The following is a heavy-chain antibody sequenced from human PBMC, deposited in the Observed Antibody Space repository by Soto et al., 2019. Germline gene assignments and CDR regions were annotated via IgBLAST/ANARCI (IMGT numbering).Heavy chain of an antibody. Sequence: EVQLVESGGGLVQPGRSLRLSCAASGFTFDDYAMHWVRQAPGKGLEWVSGISWNSGSIGYADSVKGRFTISRDNAKDGLYQKMISLSAGDMAFYYCAKASKLELPNDFDNWGRGTLVTVSS. V-gene: IGHV3-9*03. CDR3: AKASKLELPNDFDN. CDR1: GFTFDDYA. J-gene: IGHJ4*02. CDR2: ISWNSGSI. D-gene: IGHD1-7*01.